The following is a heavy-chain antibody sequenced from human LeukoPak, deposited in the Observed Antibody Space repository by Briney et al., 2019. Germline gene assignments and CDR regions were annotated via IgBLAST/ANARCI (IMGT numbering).Heavy chain of an antibody. CDR1: GFTFSSYS. J-gene: IGHJ4*02. CDR2: ISSSGSYI. CDR3: ARGPGEWFGDFHY. Sequence: NPGGSLRLSCAASGFTFSSYSMNWVRQAPGKGLEWVSSISSSGSYIYYADSLKGRFTISRDNAKNSLFLQMNSLRAEDTAVYYCARGPGEWFGDFHYWGQGTLVAVSS. V-gene: IGHV3-21*01. D-gene: IGHD3-10*01.